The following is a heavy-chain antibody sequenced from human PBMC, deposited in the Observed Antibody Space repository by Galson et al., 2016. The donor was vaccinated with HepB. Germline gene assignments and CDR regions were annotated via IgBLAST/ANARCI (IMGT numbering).Heavy chain of an antibody. CDR1: GFAFSNFS. CDR2: ISIRSTYI. J-gene: IGHJ4*02. Sequence: SLRLSCAASGFAFSNFSMNWVRQAPGKGLEWVSSISIRSTYIYYADSVRGRFTISRDNAKNSLYLQTNSLRAEDTAVYYCARGCRGGSCVDYWGQGTLVTVSS. D-gene: IGHD2-15*01. V-gene: IGHV3-21*01. CDR3: ARGCRGGSCVDY.